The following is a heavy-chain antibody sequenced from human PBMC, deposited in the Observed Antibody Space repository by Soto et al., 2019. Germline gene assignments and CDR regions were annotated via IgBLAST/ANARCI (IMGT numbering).Heavy chain of an antibody. CDR1: GGSFSGYS. CDR2: IDHSGGT. V-gene: IGHV4-34*01. CDR3: ARDSGSMTNYDFWSCYPAPYGMDV. Sequence: SETLSLTCAVSGGSFSGYSWTWTWIRQPPGKGLEWIGEIDHSGGTNYNPSLKSRVTISVDTSRNQFSLKPSSVNAADKAVYYCARDSGSMTNYDFWSCYPAPYGMDVWCTGTTVTVS. J-gene: IGHJ6*04. D-gene: IGHD3-3*01.